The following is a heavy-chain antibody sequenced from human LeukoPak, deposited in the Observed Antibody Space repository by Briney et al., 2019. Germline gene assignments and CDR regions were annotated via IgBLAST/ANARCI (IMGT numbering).Heavy chain of an antibody. CDR3: AKEGYSSGWYTPGAFDY. J-gene: IGHJ4*02. Sequence: PGGSLRLSCAASGFTFSSYGMHWVRQAPGKGLEWVAVISYDGSNKYYADSVKGRFTISRDNSKNTLYLQMNSLRAEDTAVYYCAKEGYSSGWYTPGAFDYWGQGTLVTVSS. CDR1: GFTFSSYG. D-gene: IGHD6-19*01. CDR2: ISYDGSNK. V-gene: IGHV3-30*18.